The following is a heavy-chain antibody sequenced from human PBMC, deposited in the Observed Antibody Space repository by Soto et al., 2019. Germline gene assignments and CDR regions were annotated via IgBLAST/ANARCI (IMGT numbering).Heavy chain of an antibody. Sequence: VQLVQYGAEVKKPGASVKVSCKASGYTFTGYYMHWVRQAPGQGLEWMGWINPNSGGTNYAQKFQGWVTMTRDTSSSTAYMELSMLRSDDTAVDYCARDARYRRNAFDIWGQGTMVTVSS. CDR1: GYTFTGYY. J-gene: IGHJ3*02. CDR3: ARDARYRRNAFDI. D-gene: IGHD3-16*02. CDR2: INPNSGGT. V-gene: IGHV1-2*04.